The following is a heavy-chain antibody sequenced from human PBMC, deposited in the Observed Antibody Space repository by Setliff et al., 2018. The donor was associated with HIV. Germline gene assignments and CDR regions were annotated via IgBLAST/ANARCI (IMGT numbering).Heavy chain of an antibody. CDR2: IYPGDSDT. Sequence: PGASLKISCKGSAYSFTSYWIGWVRQMPGKGLEWMGIIYPGDSDTRYSPSFQGQVTISADKSISTAYLQWSSLKASDAAIYYCSRFPPMLSGSYVRGAFDIWGQGKMVTVSS. CDR3: SRFPPMLSGSYVRGAFDI. D-gene: IGHD1-26*01. J-gene: IGHJ3*02. V-gene: IGHV5-51*01. CDR1: AYSFTSYW.